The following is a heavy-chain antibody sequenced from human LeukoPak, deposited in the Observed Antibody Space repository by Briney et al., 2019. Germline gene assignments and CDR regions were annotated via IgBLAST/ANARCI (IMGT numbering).Heavy chain of an antibody. CDR1: GGSISSSSYY. Sequence: PSETLSLTCTVSGGSISSSSYYWSWIRQPPGKGLEWIGYIYYSGSTNYNPSLKSRVTISVDTSKNQFSLKLSSVTAADTAVYYCAREDSSGYYQPWGQGTLVTVSS. J-gene: IGHJ5*02. V-gene: IGHV4-61*01. CDR2: IYYSGST. CDR3: AREDSSGYYQP. D-gene: IGHD3-22*01.